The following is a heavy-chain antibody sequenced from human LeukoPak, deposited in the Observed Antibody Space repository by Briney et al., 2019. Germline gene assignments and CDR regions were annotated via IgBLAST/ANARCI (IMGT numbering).Heavy chain of an antibody. Sequence: GWSLRLSCAASGFTFSSYEMNWVRPAPAKGLEWVSYISSSGSTIYYADSVKGRFTISRDNAKNSLYLQMNSLRAEDTAVYYCAELGITMIGGVWGKGTTVTISS. J-gene: IGHJ6*04. V-gene: IGHV3-48*03. CDR3: AELGITMIGGV. CDR1: GFTFSSYE. D-gene: IGHD3-10*02. CDR2: ISSSGSTI.